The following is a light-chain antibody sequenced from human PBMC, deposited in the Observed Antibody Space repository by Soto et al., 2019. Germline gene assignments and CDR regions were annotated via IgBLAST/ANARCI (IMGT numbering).Light chain of an antibody. CDR2: AAS. J-gene: IGKJ2*01. CDR3: QQSYSTPYT. V-gene: IGKV1-39*01. Sequence: DLQMTQSPSSLSASVGDRVTITCRASQSISSSLNWYQQKPGTAPKLLLYAASSLQSGVPSRFSGSESGTDFTLTISSLQPEDFATYYCQQSYSTPYTFGRGTKLEIK. CDR1: QSISSS.